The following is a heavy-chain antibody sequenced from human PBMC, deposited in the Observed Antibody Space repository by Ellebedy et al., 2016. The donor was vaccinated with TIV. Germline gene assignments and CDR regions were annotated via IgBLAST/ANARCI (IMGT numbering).Heavy chain of an antibody. CDR2: IYYSGGT. D-gene: IGHD2/OR15-2a*01. J-gene: IGHJ3*02. Sequence: GSLRLXCTVSGGSISSYYWSWIRQTPAKGLEWIGSIYYSGGTNYNPSFRSRVTISVDTSKNQFSLKLNSVTAADTAVYYCARDVYGDAFDIWGQGTMVTVSS. CDR1: GGSISSYY. CDR3: ARDVYGDAFDI. V-gene: IGHV4-59*01.